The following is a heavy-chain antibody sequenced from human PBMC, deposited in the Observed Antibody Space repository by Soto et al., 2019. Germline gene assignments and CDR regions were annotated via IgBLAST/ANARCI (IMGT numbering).Heavy chain of an antibody. CDR3: ARVSGHVYATLHGPFDY. D-gene: IGHD2-8*01. V-gene: IGHV3-30*04. CDR2: ISHDGRIK. Sequence: QVQLVESGGGVVQPGRSLRLSSAASEFTFNRHAMHWVRQAPGKGLEWVAVISHDGRIKYYADSVKGRFTISRDNSMNTLDLQMNSLRAEDTAIYFCARVSGHVYATLHGPFDYWGQGTLVTVSS. J-gene: IGHJ4*02. CDR1: EFTFNRHA.